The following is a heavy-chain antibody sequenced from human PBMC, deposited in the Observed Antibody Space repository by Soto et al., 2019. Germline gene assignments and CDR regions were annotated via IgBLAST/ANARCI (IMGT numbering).Heavy chain of an antibody. D-gene: IGHD5-18*01. Sequence: EVQLVESGGGLVLPGGSLRLSCAASGFTFSRYWMHWARQAPGKGLVWVSRISSYGSDTHYAESVKGRFTISRDNAKNTLYLQMNSLRADDTAVYYCASSYAYAEGYYWYGIDVWGQGTTVTVSS. CDR3: ASSYAYAEGYYWYGIDV. CDR1: GFTFSRYW. V-gene: IGHV3-74*01. CDR2: ISSYGSDT. J-gene: IGHJ6*02.